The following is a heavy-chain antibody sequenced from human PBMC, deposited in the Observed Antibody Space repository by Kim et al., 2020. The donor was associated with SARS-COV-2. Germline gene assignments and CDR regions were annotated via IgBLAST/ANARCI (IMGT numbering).Heavy chain of an antibody. D-gene: IGHD2-15*01. V-gene: IGHV1-69*13. Sequence: SVKVSCKPSGGTFSSYVISWVRQAPGQGLEWMGGIITMFGTVGYAEKFQGRVTITADESTSKVYMELSSLRSDDTAVYYCASALRDNFYYYGMDVWGQGTTVTVSS. J-gene: IGHJ6*02. CDR3: ASALRDNFYYYGMDV. CDR1: GGTFSSYV. CDR2: IITMFGTV.